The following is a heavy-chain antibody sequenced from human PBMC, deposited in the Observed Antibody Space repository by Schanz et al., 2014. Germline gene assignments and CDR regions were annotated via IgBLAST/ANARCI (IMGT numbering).Heavy chain of an antibody. V-gene: IGHV3-23*01. CDR2: ILGLASTT. Sequence: EVQLLESGGGLVQPGGSLRLSCAASGFTFSTSAMSWVRQVPGKGLEWVSAILGLASTTYYADSVKGRFTISSDNSKSTLYLQMSSLRAEDTAVYYCARGGPAYYFDDWGQGTLVTVSS. J-gene: IGHJ4*02. CDR3: ARGGPAYYFDD. CDR1: GFTFSTSA.